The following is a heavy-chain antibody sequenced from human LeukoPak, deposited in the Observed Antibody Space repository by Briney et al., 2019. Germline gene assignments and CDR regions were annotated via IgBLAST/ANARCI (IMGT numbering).Heavy chain of an antibody. CDR2: ISYDGSNK. CDR1: GFTFSSYA. D-gene: IGHD6-19*01. J-gene: IGHJ4*02. Sequence: PGGSLRLSCAASGFTFSSYAIHWVRQAPGKGLEWVAVISYDGSNKYYADSVKGRFTISRDNSKNTLYLQMNSLRAEDTAVYYCARDSRAVAGPMDYWGQGTLVTVSS. CDR3: ARDSRAVAGPMDY. V-gene: IGHV3-30-3*01.